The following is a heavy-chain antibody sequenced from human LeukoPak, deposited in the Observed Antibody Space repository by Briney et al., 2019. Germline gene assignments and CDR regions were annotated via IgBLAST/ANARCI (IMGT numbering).Heavy chain of an antibody. CDR1: GGSFSSGDYS. V-gene: IGHV4-30-4*07. CDR3: ARDRGTWNDDGFDY. J-gene: IGHJ4*02. CDR2: LYYSGST. Sequence: PSQTLSLTCAVSGGSFSSGDYSWSWIRQPPGKGLEWIGYLYYSGSTYYNPSLKSRVTISVDTSKNQFSRKLSSVTAADTAVYYCARDRGTWNDDGFDYWGQGTLVTVSS. D-gene: IGHD1-1*01.